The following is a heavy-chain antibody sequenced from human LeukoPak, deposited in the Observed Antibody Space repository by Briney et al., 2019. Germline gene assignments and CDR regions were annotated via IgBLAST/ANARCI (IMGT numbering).Heavy chain of an antibody. D-gene: IGHD2-2*01. V-gene: IGHV3-30-3*01. CDR3: ARVGYCSSTSCSPGSFDT. CDR1: GFTFSSYA. CDR2: VSTDGSNK. J-gene: IGHJ3*02. Sequence: RGSLRLSCAASGFTFSSYAMHWVRQAPGKGLEWVAVVSTDGSNKYYADSVKGRFTISRDNSKNTLYLQMNSLRAEDTAVYYCARVGYCSSTSCSPGSFDTWGQGTMVTVFS.